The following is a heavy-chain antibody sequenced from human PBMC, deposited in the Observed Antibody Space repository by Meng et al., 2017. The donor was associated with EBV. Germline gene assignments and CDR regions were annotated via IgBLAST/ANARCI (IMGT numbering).Heavy chain of an antibody. CDR1: GYTFTGYD. CDR3: ARVGIAVAGTGDY. D-gene: IGHD6-19*01. CDR2: INPNSGGT. V-gene: IGHV1-2*06. Sequence: VQRVQAGGEVKKPGASVKVSCKASGYTFTGYDMHWVRQAPGQGLEWMGRINPNSGGTNYAQKFQGRVTMTRDTSISTAYMELSRLRSDDTAVYYCARVGIAVAGTGDYWGQGTLVTVSS. J-gene: IGHJ4*02.